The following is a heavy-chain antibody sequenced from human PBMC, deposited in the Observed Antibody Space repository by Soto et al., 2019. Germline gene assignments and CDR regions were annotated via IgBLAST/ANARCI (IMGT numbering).Heavy chain of an antibody. J-gene: IGHJ3*02. CDR2: INPNSGGT. CDR1: GYTFTGYY. D-gene: IGHD3-22*01. Sequence: VXSVKVSFKASGYTFTGYYMHWVRQAPGQGLEWMGWINPNSGGTNYAQKFQGWVTMTRDTSISTAYMELSRLRSDDTAVYYCAREKVDYYDSSGYYYVSRPADAFDIWGQGTMVTVSS. V-gene: IGHV1-2*04. CDR3: AREKVDYYDSSGYYYVSRPADAFDI.